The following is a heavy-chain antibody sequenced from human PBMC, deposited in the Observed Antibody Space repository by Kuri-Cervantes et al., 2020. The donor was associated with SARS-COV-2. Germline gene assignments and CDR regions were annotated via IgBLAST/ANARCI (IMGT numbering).Heavy chain of an antibody. D-gene: IGHD1-14*01. CDR3: ARDLPGGEEEFDY. J-gene: IGHJ4*02. Sequence: GESLKISCAASGFTFSSYAMSWVRQAPGKGLEWVSYISSSGDTIFYADSVKVRFTISRDNTKSSLYLQMNSLRAEDTAVYYCARDLPGGEEEFDYWGQGTLVTVSS. CDR1: GFTFSSYA. CDR2: ISSSGDTI. V-gene: IGHV3-48*03.